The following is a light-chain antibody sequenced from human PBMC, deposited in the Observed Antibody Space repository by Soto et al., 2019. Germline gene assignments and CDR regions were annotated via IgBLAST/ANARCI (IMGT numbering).Light chain of an antibody. Sequence: DIQMTQSPSSLSASVGDRVTITCQASQDINNYLNWYQQKPGKAPKLLIYDASNLETGVPSRFSGSGSGTDFTCTISSLQPEDIATYYCQQYDNLPPFTVGQGTRLDTK. CDR3: QQYDNLPPFT. CDR1: QDINNY. CDR2: DAS. V-gene: IGKV1-33*01. J-gene: IGKJ5*01.